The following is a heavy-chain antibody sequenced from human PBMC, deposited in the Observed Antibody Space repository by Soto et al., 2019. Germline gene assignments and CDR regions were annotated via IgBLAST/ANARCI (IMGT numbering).Heavy chain of an antibody. J-gene: IGHJ4*02. Sequence: EVQLVESGGGLVKPGGSLRLSCAASGLTFSSYSMNGVRQAPGKGLEWVSSISSSSSYIYYADSVKGRFTISRDNAKNSLYLQMNSLRAEDTAVYYCAREPILGYGDYAFPTIDYWGQGTLVTVSS. V-gene: IGHV3-21*01. D-gene: IGHD4-17*01. CDR3: AREPILGYGDYAFPTIDY. CDR1: GLTFSSYS. CDR2: ISSSSSYI.